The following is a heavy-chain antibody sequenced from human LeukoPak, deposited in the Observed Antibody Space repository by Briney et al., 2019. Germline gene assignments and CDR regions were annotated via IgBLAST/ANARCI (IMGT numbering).Heavy chain of an antibody. V-gene: IGHV3-11*01. D-gene: IGHD4-23*01. Sequence: GSLRLPCAASGFSFSDYYMGWIRQAPGKGLEWISYISSSGTDIYNADSVKGRFTISRDNAKNSLYLQINSLRDEDTAVYYCVRGFYGGNPLDALDIWGQGTMVTVSS. CDR2: ISSSGTDI. J-gene: IGHJ3*02. CDR1: GFSFSDYY. CDR3: VRGFYGGNPLDALDI.